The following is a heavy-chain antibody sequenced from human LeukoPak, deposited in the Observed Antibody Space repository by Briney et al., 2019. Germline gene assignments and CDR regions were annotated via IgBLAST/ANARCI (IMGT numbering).Heavy chain of an antibody. Sequence: GGSLRLSCAASGFTFSSYEVNWVRQAPGKGLEWVSYISSSGSTIYYADSVKGRFTISRDNAKNSLYLQMNSLRAEDTAVYYCARDRYDYVWGSYPFDYWGQGTLVTVSS. J-gene: IGHJ4*02. V-gene: IGHV3-48*03. CDR3: ARDRYDYVWGSYPFDY. CDR2: ISSSGSTI. D-gene: IGHD3-16*02. CDR1: GFTFSSYE.